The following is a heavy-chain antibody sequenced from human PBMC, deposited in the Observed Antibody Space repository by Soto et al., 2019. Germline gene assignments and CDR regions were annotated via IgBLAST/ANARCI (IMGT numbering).Heavy chain of an antibody. CDR1: GFAFSSYS. J-gene: IGHJ4*02. CDR2: ISSSSSYI. Sequence: EVQLVESGGGLVKPGGSLRLSCAASGFAFSSYSMNWVRQAPGKGLEWVSSISSSSSYIYYADSVKGRFTISRDNAKNSLYLQMNSLRAEDTAVYYCARDPLAAAGTGWGQGTLVTVSS. V-gene: IGHV3-21*01. D-gene: IGHD6-13*01. CDR3: ARDPLAAAGTG.